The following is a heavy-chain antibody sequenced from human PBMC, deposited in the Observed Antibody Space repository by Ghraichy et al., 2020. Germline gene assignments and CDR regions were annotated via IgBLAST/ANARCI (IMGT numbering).Heavy chain of an antibody. CDR3: AREKYNWNYVPQYWFDP. Sequence: GESLNISCAASGFTVSSNYMSWVRQAPGKGLEWVSVIYSGGSTYYADSVKGRFTISRDNSKNTLYLQMNSLRAEDTAVYYCAREKYNWNYVPQYWFDPWGQGTLVTVSS. J-gene: IGHJ5*02. CDR1: GFTVSSNY. D-gene: IGHD1-7*01. CDR2: IYSGGST. V-gene: IGHV3-66*02.